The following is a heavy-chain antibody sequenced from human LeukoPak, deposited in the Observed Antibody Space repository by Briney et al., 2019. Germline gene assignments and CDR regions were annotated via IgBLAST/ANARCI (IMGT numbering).Heavy chain of an antibody. CDR2: IYTSGST. Sequence: PSETLSLTCTVSGGSISSGSYYWSWIRQPAGKGLEWIGRIYTSGSTNYNPSLKSRVTISVDTSKNQFSLKLSSVTAADTAVYYCARDVPPMALRYFGDAFDTWGQGTMVTVSS. D-gene: IGHD3-9*01. CDR3: ARDVPPMALRYFGDAFDT. J-gene: IGHJ3*02. CDR1: GGSISSGSYY. V-gene: IGHV4-61*02.